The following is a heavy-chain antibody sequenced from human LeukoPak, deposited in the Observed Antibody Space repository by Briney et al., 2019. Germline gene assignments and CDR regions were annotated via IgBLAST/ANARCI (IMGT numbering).Heavy chain of an antibody. Sequence: ASVKVSCKASGYTFTSYAMHWVRQAPGQRLEWMGWINAGNGNTKYSQKFQGRVTITRDTSASTAYMELSSLRSGDTAVYYCARGADSSSWTFDYWGQGTLVTVSS. D-gene: IGHD6-13*01. CDR2: INAGNGNT. CDR1: GYTFTSYA. J-gene: IGHJ4*02. V-gene: IGHV1-3*01. CDR3: ARGADSSSWTFDY.